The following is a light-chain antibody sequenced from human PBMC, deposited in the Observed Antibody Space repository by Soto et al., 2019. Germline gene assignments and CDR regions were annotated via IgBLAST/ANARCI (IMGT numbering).Light chain of an antibody. V-gene: IGKV3-20*01. CDR2: DVS. J-gene: IGKJ1*01. Sequence: EIVLTQSPGTLSLSPGERATLSCRSSQSVSSNYLAWYQQKPDQAPRLVIYDVSGRATGISDRFSGSGSGTDFTLTISRLEPEDSTVYYCQQYGISPTFGQGTKVEIK. CDR1: QSVSSNY. CDR3: QQYGISPT.